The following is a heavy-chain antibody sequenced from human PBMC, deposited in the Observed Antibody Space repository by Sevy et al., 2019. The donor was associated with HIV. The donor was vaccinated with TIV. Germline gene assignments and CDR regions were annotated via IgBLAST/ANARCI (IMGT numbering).Heavy chain of an antibody. V-gene: IGHV3-21*01. Sequence: GGSLRLSCAASGFSVGSYSMNWVRQAPGKGLEWVSFISFTTNNTYYVDSVKGRFTISRDNAKNSVYLQMNSLRAEDTAVYYCASGGGYWGQGTLVTVSS. J-gene: IGHJ4*02. CDR3: ASGGGY. D-gene: IGHD3-16*01. CDR2: ISFTTNNT. CDR1: GFSVGSYS.